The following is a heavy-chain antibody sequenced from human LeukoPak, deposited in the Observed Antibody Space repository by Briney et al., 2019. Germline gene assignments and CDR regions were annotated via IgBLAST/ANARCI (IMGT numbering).Heavy chain of an antibody. CDR1: GFTFSDSY. V-gene: IGHV3-11*06. J-gene: IGHJ4*02. D-gene: IGHD6-6*01. CDR3: ARGSRAIQLGDDY. Sequence: KTGGSLRLSCAASGFTFSDSYMSWIRQAPGKGLGWVSYISSSSSDTNYADSVKGRFTISRDNAKNSLYLQMNSLRAEDTAVYYCARGSRAIQLGDDYWGQGTLVTVSS. CDR2: ISSSSSDT.